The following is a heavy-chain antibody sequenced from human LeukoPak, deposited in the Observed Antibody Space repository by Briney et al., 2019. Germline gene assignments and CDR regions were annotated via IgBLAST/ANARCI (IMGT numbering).Heavy chain of an antibody. V-gene: IGHV3-23*01. CDR3: ARERIAGGFDP. CDR2: LSGSGGSK. D-gene: IGHD6-6*01. Sequence: GGSLRLSCAASGFTFSSYAMSWVRQAPGKGLEWVSGLSGSGGSKYYADSVKGRFTLSRDNSKNSLYLQMNSLRAEDTAVYYCARERIAGGFDPWGQGTLVTVSS. CDR1: GFTFSSYA. J-gene: IGHJ5*02.